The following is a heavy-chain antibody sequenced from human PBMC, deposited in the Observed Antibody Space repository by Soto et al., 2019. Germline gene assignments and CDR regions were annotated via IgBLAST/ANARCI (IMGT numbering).Heavy chain of an antibody. CDR2: IYYSGST. J-gene: IGHJ4*02. D-gene: IGHD1-26*01. CDR1: GGSISSGGYY. V-gene: IGHV4-31*03. CDR3: ARDREVTQGRYLFDY. Sequence: SETLSLTCTVSGGSISSGGYYWSWIRQHPGKGLEWIGYIYYSGSTYYNPSLKSRVTISVDTSKNQFSLKLSSVTAADTAVYYCARDREVTQGRYLFDYWGQGTLVTVSS.